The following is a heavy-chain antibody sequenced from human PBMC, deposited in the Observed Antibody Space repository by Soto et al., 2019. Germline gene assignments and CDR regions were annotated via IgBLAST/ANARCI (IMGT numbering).Heavy chain of an antibody. J-gene: IGHJ4*02. CDR2: ISCTTSYI. CDR3: ARGPSYSDSYFDH. CDR1: GFTFSSYS. D-gene: IGHD4-17*01. V-gene: IGHV3-21*01. Sequence: GSLRLSCAASGFTFSSYSMNWVRQAPGKGLEWVSSISCTTSYIYYADSVKGRFTISRDNAKNSLYLQMNSQRAEDTAVYYCARGPSYSDSYFDHWGQGTLVTVSS.